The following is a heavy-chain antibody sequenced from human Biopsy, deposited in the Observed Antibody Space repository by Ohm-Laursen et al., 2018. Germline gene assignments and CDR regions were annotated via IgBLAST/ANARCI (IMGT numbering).Heavy chain of an antibody. V-gene: IGHV6-1*01. D-gene: IGHD1-1*01. CDR3: ARETPTGIPFNWFDP. CDR1: GDSVSSNRAA. Sequence: SDTLSLTCAISGDSVSSNRAAWNWIRQSPSRGLEWLGRTFYRAKWYTDFAVSVKSRITLTPDPSTNQFSLQLNPVTPDDTAVYFCARETPTGIPFNWFDPWGQGTLVTVSS. CDR2: TFYRAKWYT. J-gene: IGHJ5*02.